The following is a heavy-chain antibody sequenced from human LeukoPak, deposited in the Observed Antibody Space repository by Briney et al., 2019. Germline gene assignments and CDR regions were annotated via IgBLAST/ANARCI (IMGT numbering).Heavy chain of an antibody. CDR1: GYTLTELS. CDR3: ATPPPSGWYEGWYFDY. V-gene: IGHV1-24*01. Sequence: ASVKISCKVSGYTLTELSMHWVRQAPGKGLEWMGGFDPEDGETIYAQKFQGRVTMTEDTSTDTAYMELSSLRSEDTAVYYCATPPPSGWYEGWYFDYWAREPWSPSPQ. D-gene: IGHD6-19*01. CDR2: FDPEDGET. J-gene: IGHJ4*02.